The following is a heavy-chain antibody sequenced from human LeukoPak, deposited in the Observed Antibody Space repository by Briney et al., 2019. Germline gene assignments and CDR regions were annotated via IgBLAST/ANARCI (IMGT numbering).Heavy chain of an antibody. Sequence: GGSLRLSCAASGFTFGSYAMTWVRQAPGKGLEWVSSIYASGGSTYYADSVKGRFTISRDNSKNTLYLQMNSLRAEDTAVYYCAKARDYYDSSVATLPGYYFDYWGQGTLVTVSS. J-gene: IGHJ4*02. CDR1: GFTFGSYA. V-gene: IGHV3-23*01. CDR2: IYASGGST. D-gene: IGHD3-22*01. CDR3: AKARDYYDSSVATLPGYYFDY.